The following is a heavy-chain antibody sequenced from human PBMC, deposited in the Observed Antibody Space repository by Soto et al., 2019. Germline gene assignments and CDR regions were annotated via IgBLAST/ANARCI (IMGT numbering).Heavy chain of an antibody. V-gene: IGHV1-69*02. D-gene: IGHD2-2*01. CDR2: IIPILGIA. CDR3: ARLGYCSSTSCPGGAFDI. CDR1: GGTFSSQT. Sequence: VKVSCKASGGTFSSQTITWVRQAPGQGLEWMGRIIPILGIAKYAQKFQGRVTITADKTTSTAYMELSSLRSEDAAFYYCARLGYCSSTSCPGGAFDIWGQGTMVTVSS. J-gene: IGHJ3*02.